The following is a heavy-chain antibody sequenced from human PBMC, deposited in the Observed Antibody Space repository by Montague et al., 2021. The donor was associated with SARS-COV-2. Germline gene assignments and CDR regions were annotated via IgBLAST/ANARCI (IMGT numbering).Heavy chain of an antibody. V-gene: IGHV4-39*02. J-gene: IGHJ3*01. D-gene: IGHD3-22*01. Sequence: SETLSLTCTVPGGSITNNIDYWAWIRQPPGKGLEWIGSIYYTGNTYYNPSLKSRVTISVVTSKNHFTLKLSSVTAAETAVYYCARLKRYFDSSGSPSAFDFWGLGTKVHVSS. CDR3: ARLKRYFDSSGSPSAFDF. CDR1: GGSITNNIDY. CDR2: IYYTGNT.